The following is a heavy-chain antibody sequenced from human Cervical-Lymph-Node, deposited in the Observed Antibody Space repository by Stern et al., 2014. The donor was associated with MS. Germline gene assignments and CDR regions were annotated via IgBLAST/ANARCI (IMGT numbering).Heavy chain of an antibody. D-gene: IGHD1-1*01. Sequence: EVQLVESGGGLVQPGGSLRISCAASGFTLSRYWMHWVRQAPGKGLVWLSRMNEEGTTTEDADSVKGRFTISRDNAKNMVYLQVNSLRVDDTAVYYCARDVQGDGNYNLDHWGQGTLVTVSS. CDR2: MNEEGTTT. CDR1: GFTLSRYW. CDR3: ARDVQGDGNYNLDH. V-gene: IGHV3-74*03. J-gene: IGHJ4*02.